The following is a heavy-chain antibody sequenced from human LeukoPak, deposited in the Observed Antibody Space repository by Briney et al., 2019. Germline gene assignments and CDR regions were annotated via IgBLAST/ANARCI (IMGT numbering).Heavy chain of an antibody. CDR3: AKNSGAEYDSSGYYPEYFQH. V-gene: IGHV3-23*01. CDR2: ISGSGGST. D-gene: IGHD3-22*01. Sequence: YPGGSLRLSCATSGFTFSIYAMSWVRQAPGKGLEWVSAISGSGGSTYYADSVKGRFTISRDNSKNTLYLQMNSLRAEDTAVYYCAKNSGAEYDSSGYYPEYFQHWGQGTLVTVSS. CDR1: GFTFSIYA. J-gene: IGHJ1*01.